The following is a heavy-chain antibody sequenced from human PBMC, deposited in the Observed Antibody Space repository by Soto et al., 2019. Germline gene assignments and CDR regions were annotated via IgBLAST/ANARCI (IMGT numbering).Heavy chain of an antibody. CDR1: GFTFSSFT. V-gene: IGHV3-23*01. CDR3: AKDRVGSTWPYYFDY. J-gene: IGHJ4*02. Sequence: EVQLLESGGGLVQPGGSLRLSCAASGFTFSSFTMNWVRQAPGKGLEWVSGIGAGGDTTYYADSVKGRFTISRDNSKNTLYVQMNSVRAEDTAVYYCAKDRVGSTWPYYFDYWGQGILVTVSS. CDR2: IGAGGDTT. D-gene: IGHD6-13*01.